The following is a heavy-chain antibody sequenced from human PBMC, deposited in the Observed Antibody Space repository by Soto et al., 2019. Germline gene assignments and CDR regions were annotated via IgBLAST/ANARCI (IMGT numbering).Heavy chain of an antibody. D-gene: IGHD2-2*01. CDR1: GYSFTSYW. V-gene: IGHV5-51*01. CDR3: ARHDIEVVPAAEFLDYYYGMDV. J-gene: IGHJ6*02. CDR2: IYPGDSDT. Sequence: PGESLKISCKGSGYSFTSYWIGWVRQMPGKGLEWMGIIYPGDSDTRYSPSFQGQVTISADKSISTAYLQWSSLKASDTAMYYCARHDIEVVPAAEFLDYYYGMDVWGQGTTVTVSS.